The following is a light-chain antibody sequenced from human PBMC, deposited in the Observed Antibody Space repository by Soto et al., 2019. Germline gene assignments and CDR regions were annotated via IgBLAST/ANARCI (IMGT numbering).Light chain of an antibody. Sequence: QSALTQPASVSGSPGQSITISCTGTSSDVGAYNYVSWYQRHPGTAPKLIIYDVTLRPSGVSNRFSGSKSGNTASLTISGLQAVDEADFYCSSFSRSTPLVFGTGTKVTVL. J-gene: IGLJ1*01. CDR3: SSFSRSTPLV. CDR2: DVT. CDR1: SSDVGAYNY. V-gene: IGLV2-14*03.